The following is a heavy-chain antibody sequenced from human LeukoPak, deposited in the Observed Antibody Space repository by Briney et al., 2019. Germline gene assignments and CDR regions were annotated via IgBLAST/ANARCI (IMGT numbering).Heavy chain of an antibody. CDR3: ARDRRWELFQGQVGFDY. Sequence: GGSLRLSCAASGFTFSSYAMSWVRQAPGKGLEWVSAIIGSGGSTYYADSVKGRFTVSRDNAKNSLYLQMNSLRAEDTAVYYCARDRRWELFQGQVGFDYWGQGTLVTVSS. CDR2: IIGSGGST. V-gene: IGHV3-23*01. CDR1: GFTFSSYA. D-gene: IGHD1-26*01. J-gene: IGHJ4*02.